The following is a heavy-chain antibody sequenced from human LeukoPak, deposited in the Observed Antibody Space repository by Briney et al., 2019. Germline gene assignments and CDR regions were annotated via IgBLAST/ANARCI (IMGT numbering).Heavy chain of an antibody. V-gene: IGHV1-18*01. J-gene: IGHJ4*02. CDR1: GYTFTSYG. CDR3: ARSTSGDYVDYFDY. CDR2: ISAYNGNT. D-gene: IGHD4-17*01. Sequence: GASVKVSCKASGYTFTSYGISWVRQAPGQGLEWMGWISAYNGNTNYAQKLQGRVTMTTDTSTSTAYMELRSLRSDDTAVYYCARSTSGDYVDYFDYWGQGTLVTVSS.